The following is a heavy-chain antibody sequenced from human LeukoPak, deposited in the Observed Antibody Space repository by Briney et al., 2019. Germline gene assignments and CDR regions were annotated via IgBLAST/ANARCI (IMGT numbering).Heavy chain of an antibody. CDR2: IYHSGST. Sequence: SETLSLTCAVSGYSISSGYYWGWIRQPPGKGLEWIGSIYHSGSTYYNPSLKSRVTISVDTSKNQFSLKLSSVTAADTAVYYCTGSGSYYNALSQHWGQGTLVTVSS. D-gene: IGHD3-10*01. CDR3: TGSGSYYNALSQH. J-gene: IGHJ1*01. V-gene: IGHV4-38-2*01. CDR1: GYSISSGYY.